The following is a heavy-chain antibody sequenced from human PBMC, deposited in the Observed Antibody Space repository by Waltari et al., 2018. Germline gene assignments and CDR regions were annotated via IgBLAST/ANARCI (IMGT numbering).Heavy chain of an antibody. V-gene: IGHV1-69*13. CDR3: ARSSRRQNDYYYGMDV. CDR2: IIPIFGTA. J-gene: IGHJ6*02. D-gene: IGHD6-6*01. CDR1: GGTFSSYA. Sequence: QVQLVQSGAEVKKPGSSVKVSCKASGGTFSSYAISWVQQAPGQGLEWMGGIIPIFGTANYAQKFQGRVTITADESTSTAYMELSSLRSEDTAVYYCARSSRRQNDYYYGMDVWGQGTTVTVSS.